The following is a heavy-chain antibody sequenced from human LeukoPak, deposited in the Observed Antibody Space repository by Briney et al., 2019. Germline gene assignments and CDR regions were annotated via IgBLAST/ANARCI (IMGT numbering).Heavy chain of an antibody. J-gene: IGHJ4*02. CDR1: GFSFSNYW. CDR2: ISSDGSDT. CDR3: AREYYYGSGSYYGY. D-gene: IGHD3-10*01. Sequence: GGSLRLSCAASGFSFSNYWMHWVRQAPGKGLVWVSRISSDGSDTIYADSVKGRFTMSRDNAKNTLYLQMNSLRAEDTAVYYCAREYYYGSGSYYGYWGQGTLVTVSS. V-gene: IGHV3-74*01.